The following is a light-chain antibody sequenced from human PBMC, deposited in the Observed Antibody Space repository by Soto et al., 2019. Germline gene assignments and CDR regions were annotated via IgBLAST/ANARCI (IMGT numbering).Light chain of an antibody. Sequence: QSVLTQPASVSGSPGQSITISCTGTNSDVGRYNYVSWYQQHPGKAPKLIIYEVSNRPSGVSTRFSGSKSGNTASLTISGLQAEDEADYYCCSYTARSTRVFGSGTKLTVL. V-gene: IGLV2-14*01. CDR2: EVS. J-gene: IGLJ1*01. CDR3: CSYTARSTRV. CDR1: NSDVGRYNY.